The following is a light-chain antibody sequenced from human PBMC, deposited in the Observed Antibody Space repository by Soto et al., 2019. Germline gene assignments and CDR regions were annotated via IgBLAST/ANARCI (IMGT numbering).Light chain of an antibody. CDR1: SSDFGDYHY. J-gene: IGLJ1*01. CDR3: SSYTSSSTLEV. Sequence: QSVLTQPPSASGSPGQSVTISCTGSSSDFGDYHYVSWYQQYPGKAPKLMIYEVSNRPSGVSNRFSGSKSGNTASLTISGLQAEDEADYYCSSYTSSSTLEVFGTGTKLTVL. V-gene: IGLV2-14*01. CDR2: EVS.